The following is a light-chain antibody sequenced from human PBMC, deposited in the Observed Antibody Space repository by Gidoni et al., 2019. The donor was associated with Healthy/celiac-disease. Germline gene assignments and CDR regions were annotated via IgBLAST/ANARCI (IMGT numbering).Light chain of an antibody. CDR2: DES. V-gene: IGKV3-11*01. Sequence: DIVLTQSPATLSLSPGERATLTCMASQSVSSNLAWDQQKPGQPPRLRIYDESNRATGSPARFSGSGSGTDFTLTISSLEPEDFAVYYCQQRSNWPPWTFGQGTKLEIK. CDR3: QQRSNWPPWT. CDR1: QSVSSN. J-gene: IGKJ2*02.